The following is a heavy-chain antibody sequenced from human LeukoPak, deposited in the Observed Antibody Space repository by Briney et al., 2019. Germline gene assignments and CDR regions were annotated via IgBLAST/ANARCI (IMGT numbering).Heavy chain of an antibody. D-gene: IGHD6-13*01. CDR2: IIPIFGTA. Sequence: ASVKVSCKASGYTFTSYAISWVRQAPGQGLEWMGGIIPIFGTANYAQKFQGRVTITADKSTSTAYMELSSLRSEDTAVYYCARPVKQQLLGYWFDPWGQGTLVTVSS. J-gene: IGHJ5*02. V-gene: IGHV1-69*06. CDR3: ARPVKQQLLGYWFDP. CDR1: GYTFTSYA.